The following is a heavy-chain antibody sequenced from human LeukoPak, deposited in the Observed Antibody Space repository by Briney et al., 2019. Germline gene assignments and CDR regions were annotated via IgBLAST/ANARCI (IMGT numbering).Heavy chain of an antibody. D-gene: IGHD3-10*01. J-gene: IGHJ1*01. CDR3: ATYRILTAREFRY. CDR1: GFTFSNSW. CDR2: VQHIGGET. Sequence: GGSLRLSCPGSGFTFSNSWMGWVRQAPGKGLEWVANVQHIGGETYYVDSVKGRFTISRDNAKNSVYLQMNSLGADDTAVYYCATYRILTAREFRYWGQGTLVTVTS. V-gene: IGHV3-7*01.